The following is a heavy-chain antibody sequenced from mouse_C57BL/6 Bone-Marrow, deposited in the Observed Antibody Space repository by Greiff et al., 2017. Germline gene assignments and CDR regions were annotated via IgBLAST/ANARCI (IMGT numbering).Heavy chain of an antibody. V-gene: IGHV1-47*01. CDR3: ARNCRGAMDY. J-gene: IGHJ4*01. CDR1: GYTFTTYP. CDR2: FHPSNDDT. D-gene: IGHD4-1*01. Sequence: QVQLQQPGAELVKPGASVKMSCKASGYTFTTYPIEWMKQNHGQSLEWIGNFHPSNDDTKYNEKFKGKATLTVEKSSSTVYLELSSLASDDSAVFCGARNCRGAMDYWGQGTSVTVSS.